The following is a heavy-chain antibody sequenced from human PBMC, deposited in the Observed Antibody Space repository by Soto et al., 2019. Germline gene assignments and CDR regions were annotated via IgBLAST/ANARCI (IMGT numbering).Heavy chain of an antibody. Sequence: PGGSLRLSCAASGFTFSSYGMHWVRQAPGKGLEWVAVIWYDGSNKYYADSVKGRFTISRDNSKNTLYLQMNSLRAEDTAVYYCARAGKAAAGDWTRAYYGMDVWGQGTTVTVSS. CDR1: GFTFSSYG. D-gene: IGHD6-13*01. CDR3: ARAGKAAAGDWTRAYYGMDV. V-gene: IGHV3-33*01. CDR2: IWYDGSNK. J-gene: IGHJ6*02.